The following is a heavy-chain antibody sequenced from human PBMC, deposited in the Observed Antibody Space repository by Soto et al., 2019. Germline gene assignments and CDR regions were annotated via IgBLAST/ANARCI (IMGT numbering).Heavy chain of an antibody. J-gene: IGHJ4*02. CDR2: ILYDGSSK. CDR3: ARLLVAVASK. V-gene: IGHV3-30*16. Sequence: QVQLVESGGGVVQPGRSLRLSCAASGFTFTAYNLHWVRQAPGKGLEWVAVILYDGSSKYYADSVKGRFTISRDNSKNTLYLQMNSLRAEDTAVYYCARLLVAVASKWGQGTLVTVSS. D-gene: IGHD6-19*01. CDR1: GFTFTAYN.